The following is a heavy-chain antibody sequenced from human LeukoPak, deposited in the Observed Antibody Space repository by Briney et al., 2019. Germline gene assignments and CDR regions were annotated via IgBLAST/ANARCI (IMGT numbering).Heavy chain of an antibody. CDR1: GFTLSSYG. V-gene: IGHV3-30*18. CDR3: AKDQDSSSWSPFDY. D-gene: IGHD6-13*01. CDR2: ISYDGSNK. Sequence: GGSLRLSCAASGFTLSSYGMHWVRQAPGKGLERVAVISYDGSNKYYADSVKGRFTISRDNSKNTLYLQMNSLRAEDTAVYYCAKDQDSSSWSPFDYWGQGTLVTVSS. J-gene: IGHJ4*02.